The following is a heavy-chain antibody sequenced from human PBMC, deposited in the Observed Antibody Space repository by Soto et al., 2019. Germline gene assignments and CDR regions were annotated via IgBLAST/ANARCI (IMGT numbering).Heavy chain of an antibody. V-gene: IGHV3-23*01. CDR1: GFTFTSYT. J-gene: IGHJ4*02. Sequence: EVHLLESGGGLIQPGGSLRLSCAASGFTFTSYTMTWVRQAPGKGLEWVSSISESGGSTHYADSVRGRFTISRDNSKKTVYLQMNSLRTEDTAVYYCAKVHGDAGWGQGTLVIVSS. CDR2: ISESGGST. D-gene: IGHD4-17*01. CDR3: AKVHGDAG.